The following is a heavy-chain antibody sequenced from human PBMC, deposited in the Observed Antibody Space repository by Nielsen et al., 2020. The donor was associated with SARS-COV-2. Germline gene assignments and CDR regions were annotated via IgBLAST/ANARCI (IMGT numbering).Heavy chain of an antibody. Sequence: GESLKISCAASGFTFSSYGMHWVRQAPGKGLEWVAVISYDGSNKYYADSVKGRFTISRDNAKNSLYLQMNSLRAEDTALYYCAAEGGDGSSWYWGQGTLVTVSS. CDR3: AAEGGDGSSWY. D-gene: IGHD6-13*01. V-gene: IGHV3-30*03. J-gene: IGHJ4*02. CDR2: ISYDGSNK. CDR1: GFTFSSYG.